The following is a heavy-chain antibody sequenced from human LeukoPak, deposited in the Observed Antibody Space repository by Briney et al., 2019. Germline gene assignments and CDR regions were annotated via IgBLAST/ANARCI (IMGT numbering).Heavy chain of an antibody. CDR1: GLTFSSNW. J-gene: IGHJ4*02. V-gene: IGHV3-74*01. CDR3: SRDFNGRNDF. Sequence: GGSLRLSCAASGLTFSSNWMHWVRHGPGKGLVWVSRINPDGSRTDYAESVKGRFTISRDNAKNTLSLEMNSLGDEDTAVYYCSRDFNGRNDFWGQGTLVTVSS. D-gene: IGHD1-14*01. CDR2: INPDGSRT.